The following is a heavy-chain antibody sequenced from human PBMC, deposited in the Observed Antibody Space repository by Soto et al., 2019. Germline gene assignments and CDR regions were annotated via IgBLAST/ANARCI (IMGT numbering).Heavy chain of an antibody. V-gene: IGHV5-10-1*01. J-gene: IGHJ6*02. CDR2: IDPSDSYT. D-gene: IGHD6-13*01. CDR3: ARTAAAGKYYYGVDV. Sequence: PGESLKISCKGSGYSFTSYWISWVRQMPGKGLEWMGRIDPSDSYTNYSPSFQGHVTISADKSISTAYLKWSSLKASDTAIYYCARTAAAGKYYYGVDVWGQGTTVTVSS. CDR1: GYSFTSYW.